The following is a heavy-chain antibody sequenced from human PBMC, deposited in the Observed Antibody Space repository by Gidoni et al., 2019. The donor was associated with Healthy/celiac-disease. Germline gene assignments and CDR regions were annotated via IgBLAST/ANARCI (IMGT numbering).Heavy chain of an antibody. V-gene: IGHV2-5*01. D-gene: IGHD3-22*01. CDR2: IYWNDDK. CDR1: GFSLSTSGVG. Sequence: QITLKESGPTLVKPTQTLTLTCTFSGFSLSTSGVGVGWIRQPPGKALEWLALIYWNDDKRYSPSLKSRLTITKDTSKNQVVLTMTNMDPVDTATYYCAHRLPNQVYYDRLHDAFDIWGQGTMVTVSS. J-gene: IGHJ3*02. CDR3: AHRLPNQVYYDRLHDAFDI.